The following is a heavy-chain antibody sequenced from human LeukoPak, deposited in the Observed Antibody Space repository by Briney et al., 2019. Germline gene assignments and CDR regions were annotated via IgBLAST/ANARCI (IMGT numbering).Heavy chain of an antibody. D-gene: IGHD6-19*01. Sequence: GGSLRLSCAPSRFTFSNFWMHWVRHAPGKGLVWVSRINRDGSSIMYADSVEGRFTLSRHNAENTVYLEENCVRGAHRAVYHCARNGIAVFGAFDIWGQGTMVTVSS. CDR2: INRDGSSI. J-gene: IGHJ3*02. CDR1: RFTFSNFW. V-gene: IGHV3-74*03. CDR3: ARNGIAVFGAFDI.